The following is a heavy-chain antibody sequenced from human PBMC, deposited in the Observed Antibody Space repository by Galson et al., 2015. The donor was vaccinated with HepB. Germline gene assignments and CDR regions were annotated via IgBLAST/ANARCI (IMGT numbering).Heavy chain of an antibody. J-gene: IGHJ4*02. CDR3: ATAYRCSGGRCDSLGDY. V-gene: IGHV3-33*08. CDR2: IWSDGTYK. Sequence: SLRLSCAASGFTFSSCWMNWVRQAPGKGLEWVALIWSDGTYKNHRDSVKGRFTISRDNSKNTLYLQMNSLRAEDTAIYSCATAYRCSGGRCDSLGDYWGQGTLVTVSS. D-gene: IGHD2-15*01. CDR1: GFTFSSCW.